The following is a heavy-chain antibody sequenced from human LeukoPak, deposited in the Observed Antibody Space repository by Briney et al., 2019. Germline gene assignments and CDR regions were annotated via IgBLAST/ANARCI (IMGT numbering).Heavy chain of an antibody. V-gene: IGHV3-23*01. D-gene: IGHD3-22*01. CDR1: GFTFSSYA. CDR3: AKDGSSDRNYYYYHGMDV. J-gene: IGHJ6*02. CDR2: ISGSGGST. Sequence: GSLRLSCAASGFTFSSYAMSWVRQAPGKGLEWVSAISGSGGSTYYADSVKGRFTISRDNSKNTLYLQMNSLRAEDTAVYYCAKDGSSDRNYYYYHGMDVWGQGTTVTVSS.